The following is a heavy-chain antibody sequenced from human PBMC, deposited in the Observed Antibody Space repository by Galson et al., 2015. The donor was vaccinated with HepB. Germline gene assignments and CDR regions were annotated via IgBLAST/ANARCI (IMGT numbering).Heavy chain of an antibody. D-gene: IGHD1-14*01. J-gene: IGHJ5*02. V-gene: IGHV1-69*06. CDR3: ARLGGITSGWFDP. CDR2: IIPIFGTA. CDR1: GGTFSSYA. Sequence: SVKVSCKASGGTFSSYAISWVRQAPGQGLEWMGGIIPIFGTANYAQKFQGRVTITADKSTSTAYMELSSLRSEDTAVYYCARLGGITSGWFDPWGQGTLVTVSS.